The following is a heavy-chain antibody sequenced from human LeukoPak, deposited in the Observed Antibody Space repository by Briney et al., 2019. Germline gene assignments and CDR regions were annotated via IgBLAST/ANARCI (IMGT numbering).Heavy chain of an antibody. J-gene: IGHJ4*02. V-gene: IGHV3-53*01. CDR2: IYSGGST. D-gene: IGHD2-2*01. CDR1: GFAVSSNH. CDR3: ARGPAAHFDY. Sequence: GGSLRLSCTASGFAVSSNHMSWVRQAPGKGLEWVSVIYSGGSTYYADSVKGRFTISRDNSKNTVYLQMNSLRAEDTAVYYCARGPAAHFDYWGQGTLVTVSS.